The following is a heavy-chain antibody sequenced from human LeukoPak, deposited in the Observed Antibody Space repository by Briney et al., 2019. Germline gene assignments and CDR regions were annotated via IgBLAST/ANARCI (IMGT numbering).Heavy chain of an antibody. J-gene: IGHJ4*02. D-gene: IGHD5-18*01. CDR1: GGSISSYY. CDR2: IYYSGST. CDR3: ARGDTAMF. V-gene: IGHV4-39*07. Sequence: SETLSLTCTVSGGSISSYYWGWIRQPPGKGPEWIGSIYYSGSTYYNPSLKSRVTISVDTSKNQFSLKLSSVTAADTAVYYCARGDTAMFWGQGTLVTVSS.